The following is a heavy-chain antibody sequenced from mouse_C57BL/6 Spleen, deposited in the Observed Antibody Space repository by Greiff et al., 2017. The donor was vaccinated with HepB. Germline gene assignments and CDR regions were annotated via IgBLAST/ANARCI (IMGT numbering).Heavy chain of an antibody. CDR1: GYTFTSYW. J-gene: IGHJ1*03. V-gene: IGHV1-64*01. Sequence: QVQLQQPGAELVKPGASVKLSCKASGYTFTSYWMHWVKQRPGQGLEWIGMIHPNSGSTNYNEKFKSKATLTVDKSSSTAYMQLSSLTSEDSAVYYCAREVYYDYDEGYWYFDVWGTGTTVTVSS. D-gene: IGHD2-4*01. CDR2: IHPNSGST. CDR3: AREVYYDYDEGYWYFDV.